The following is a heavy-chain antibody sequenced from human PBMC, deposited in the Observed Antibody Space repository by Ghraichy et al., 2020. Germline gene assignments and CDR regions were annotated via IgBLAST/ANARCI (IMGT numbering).Heavy chain of an antibody. CDR3: ARGYCTGALCYMGPDN. V-gene: IGHV3-48*02. Sequence: GGSLRLSCAASGFSFSSYSMNWVRQAPGKGLEWVSYISTSSTIIYYADSVKGRFTISRDNAKNSLYLQMSSLRDEDTAVYYCARGYCTGALCYMGPDNWGQGTLVTVSS. CDR1: GFSFSSYS. CDR2: ISTSSTII. J-gene: IGHJ4*02. D-gene: IGHD2-8*02.